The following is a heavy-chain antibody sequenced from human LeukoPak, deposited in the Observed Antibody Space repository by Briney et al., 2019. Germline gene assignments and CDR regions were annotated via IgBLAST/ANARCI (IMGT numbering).Heavy chain of an antibody. V-gene: IGHV1-69*05. Sequence: SVKVSCKASGGTFSSYAISGVRQAPGQGLEWMGGIIPIFGTANYAQKFQGRVTITTDESTSTAYMELSSLRSEDTAVYYCARDLMSIAARLNPEAGDYYYYMDVWGKGTTVTVSS. CDR2: IIPIFGTA. CDR1: GGTFSSYA. D-gene: IGHD6-6*01. CDR3: ARDLMSIAARLNPEAGDYYYYMDV. J-gene: IGHJ6*03.